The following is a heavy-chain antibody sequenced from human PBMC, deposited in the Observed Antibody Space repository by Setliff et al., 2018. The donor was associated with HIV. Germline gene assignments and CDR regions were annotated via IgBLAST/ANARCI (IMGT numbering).Heavy chain of an antibody. D-gene: IGHD3-10*01. Sequence: SETLSLTCTVSGGSISSYYWTWIRQPPGRGLEWIGYIDYSGSTNQNPSLKSRVTMSVDTSKNQFSLRLNSVSAADTAVYYCARGAPYGSGRHRWISWGRGTLVTVSS. CDR2: IDYSGST. CDR1: GGSISSYY. J-gene: IGHJ5*02. V-gene: IGHV4-59*12. CDR3: ARGAPYGSGRHRWIS.